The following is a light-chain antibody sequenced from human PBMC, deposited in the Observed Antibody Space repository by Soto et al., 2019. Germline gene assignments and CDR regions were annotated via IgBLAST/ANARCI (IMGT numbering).Light chain of an antibody. J-gene: IGLJ1*01. Sequence: QSALTQPASVSGSPGQSITISCAGTSSDVGSYNLVSWYQNHPGKAPKLMIYEGSKRPSGVSNRFSGSKSGNTASLTISGLQAADEADYFCFSYAGSSTYVFGTGTKVPS. CDR1: SSDVGSYNL. CDR3: FSYAGSSTYV. V-gene: IGLV2-23*01. CDR2: EGS.